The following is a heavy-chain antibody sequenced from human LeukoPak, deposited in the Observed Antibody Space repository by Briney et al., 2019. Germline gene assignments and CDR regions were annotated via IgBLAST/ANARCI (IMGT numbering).Heavy chain of an antibody. V-gene: IGHV3-21*01. CDR3: ARDAQEVVSSYYDFWSASGDV. Sequence: GGPLRLSCAASGFTFSSYSMNWVRQAPGEGLEWVSSISSSSSYIYYADPVKGRFTISRDNAKNSLYLQMNSLRAEDTAVYYCARDAQEVVSSYYDFWSASGDVWGQGTTVTVSS. CDR2: ISSSSSYI. CDR1: GFTFSSYS. J-gene: IGHJ6*02. D-gene: IGHD3-3*01.